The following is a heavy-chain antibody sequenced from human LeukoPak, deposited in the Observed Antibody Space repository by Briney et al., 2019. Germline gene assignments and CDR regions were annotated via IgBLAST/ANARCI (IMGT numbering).Heavy chain of an antibody. Sequence: TSETLSLTYTVSGGSISSYYWSWIRQPPGKGLEWIGYIYYSGSTNYNPSLKSRVTISVDTSKNQFSLKLSSVTAADTAVYYCARVTGQLLYFDYWGQGTLVTVSS. CDR1: GGSISSYY. V-gene: IGHV4-59*01. CDR2: IYYSGST. CDR3: ARVTGQLLYFDY. J-gene: IGHJ4*02. D-gene: IGHD2-2*01.